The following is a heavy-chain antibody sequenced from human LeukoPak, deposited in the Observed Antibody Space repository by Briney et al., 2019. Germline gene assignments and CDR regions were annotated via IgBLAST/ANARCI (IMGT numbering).Heavy chain of an antibody. J-gene: IGHJ4*02. CDR3: ARGILLGGGSDY. V-gene: IGHV3-13*01. D-gene: IGHD4-23*01. CDR2: IGTAGDT. CDR1: GFTFSDYD. Sequence: GGSLRLSCAASGFTFSDYDMHWVRQATGKGLEWVSAIGTAGDTYYTGSVKGRFTISRENAKNSLYLQMNSLRAEDTAVYYCARGILLGGGSDYWGQGTLVTVSS.